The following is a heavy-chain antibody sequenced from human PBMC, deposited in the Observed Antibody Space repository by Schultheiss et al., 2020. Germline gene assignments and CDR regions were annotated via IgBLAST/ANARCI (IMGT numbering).Heavy chain of an antibody. D-gene: IGHD5-12*01. CDR3: TTDGYSGYDSAFDY. CDR1: GFTFSNAW. V-gene: IGHV3-15*01. Sequence: GGSLRLSCAASGFTFSNAWMSWVRQAPGKGLEWVGRIKSKTDGGTTDYAAPVKGRFTISRDDSKNTLYLQMNSLKTEDTAVYYCTTDGYSGYDSAFDYWGKGTLVTGSS. CDR2: IKSKTDGGTT. J-gene: IGHJ4*02.